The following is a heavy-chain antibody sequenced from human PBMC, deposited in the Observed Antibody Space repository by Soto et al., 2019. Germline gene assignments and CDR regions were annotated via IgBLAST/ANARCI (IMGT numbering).Heavy chain of an antibody. CDR3: AKDLTNYDSSGHYFDF. CDR2: ISWNSGSV. V-gene: IGHV3-9*01. J-gene: IGHJ4*02. D-gene: IGHD3-22*01. Sequence: EVQLVESGGGFVQPGRSLRLSCAASGFPFDDYAMHWVRQAPGKCLEWGSGISWNSGSVGYADSVKGRFTISRDNAKNSLYLQMNSLRAEDTAFYYCAKDLTNYDSSGHYFDFWGQGTLVTVSS. CDR1: GFPFDDYA.